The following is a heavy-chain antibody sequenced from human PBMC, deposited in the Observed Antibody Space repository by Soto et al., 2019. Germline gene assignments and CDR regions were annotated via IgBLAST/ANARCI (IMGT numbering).Heavy chain of an antibody. J-gene: IGHJ6*04. CDR3: GKQRAAATLYSSYSTGMDV. CDR2: IYPGDSDT. CDR1: GYSFTSYL. D-gene: IGHD6-13*01. Sequence: PGESLKISCKGSGYSFTSYLIGWVRQMPGKGLEWMGIIYPGDSDTRYSPSFQGQVTISADKSISTAYLQWSSLKASDTAMYYSGKQRAAATLYSSYSTGMDVGAKGTTVTVSS. V-gene: IGHV5-51*01.